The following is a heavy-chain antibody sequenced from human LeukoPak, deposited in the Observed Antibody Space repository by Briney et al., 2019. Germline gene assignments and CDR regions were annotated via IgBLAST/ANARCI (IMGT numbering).Heavy chain of an antibody. CDR3: ARVAAAGPTGWFDP. CDR2: ISTTSAYI. V-gene: IGHV3-21*01. CDR1: GFTFSTYS. Sequence: PGGSLRLSCAGSGFTFSTYSIKWVRQAPGKGLEWVSSISTTSAYIHYAESVKGRFSISRDNIDNVVYLQMNSLRVEDTAVYYCARVAAAGPTGWFDPWGQGTLVTVSS. D-gene: IGHD6-25*01. J-gene: IGHJ5*02.